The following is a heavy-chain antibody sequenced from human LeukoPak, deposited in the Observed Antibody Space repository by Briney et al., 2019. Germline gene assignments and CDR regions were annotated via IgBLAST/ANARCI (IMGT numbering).Heavy chain of an antibody. CDR2: IKQDGSEK. D-gene: IGHD3-22*01. V-gene: IGHV3-7*01. Sequence: SGGSLRLSCAASGFTFRNYAMSWVRQAPGKGLEGVANIKQDGSEKYYVDSVKGRFTISRDNAKNSLYLQMNSLRAEDTAVYYYARDRGYYYDSSSDYWGQGTLVTVSS. CDR3: ARDRGYYYDSSSDY. J-gene: IGHJ4*02. CDR1: GFTFRNYA.